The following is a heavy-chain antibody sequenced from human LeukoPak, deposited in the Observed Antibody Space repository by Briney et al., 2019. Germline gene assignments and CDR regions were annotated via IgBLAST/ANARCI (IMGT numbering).Heavy chain of an antibody. D-gene: IGHD3-16*01. V-gene: IGHV4-59*02. J-gene: IGHJ4*02. Sequence: PSETLSRTCTVSGGSVDRHYRSWLRQPPGKGLEWIGYIYYSGSTNYNPSLKSRVTISVDTFRNQFSLKLSSVTAADTAVYYSPRDYVGDFDYWGQGTLVTVSS. CDR2: IYYSGST. CDR1: GGSVDRHY. CDR3: PRDYVGDFDY.